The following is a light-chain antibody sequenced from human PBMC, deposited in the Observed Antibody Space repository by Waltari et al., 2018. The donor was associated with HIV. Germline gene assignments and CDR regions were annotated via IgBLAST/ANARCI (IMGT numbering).Light chain of an antibody. CDR3: NSYAGSNNWV. V-gene: IGLV2-8*01. J-gene: IGLJ3*02. CDR2: EVN. Sequence: QSALTPPPSASGSPGQSVTISCPGTSSDVGGSKYVSWYQQHPGKAPKLMIYEVNKRPSGVPDRFSGSKSANTASLTVSGLQADDEADYYCNSYAGSNNWVFGGGTKLTVL. CDR1: SSDVGGSKY.